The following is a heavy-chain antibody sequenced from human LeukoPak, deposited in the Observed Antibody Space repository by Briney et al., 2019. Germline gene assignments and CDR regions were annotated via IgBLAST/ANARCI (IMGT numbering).Heavy chain of an antibody. V-gene: IGHV4-59*01. CDR2: IYHSGST. Sequence: PSETLSLTCTVSGGSISTYYWSWIRQPPGKGLEWIGYIYHSGSTNYNPSLQSRVTISVDTSKNQFSLNLNSVTAADTAVYYCAKQPSGDIVLMTAWGQGTLVTVSS. CDR3: AKQPSGDIVLMTA. J-gene: IGHJ4*02. CDR1: GGSISTYY. D-gene: IGHD2-8*01.